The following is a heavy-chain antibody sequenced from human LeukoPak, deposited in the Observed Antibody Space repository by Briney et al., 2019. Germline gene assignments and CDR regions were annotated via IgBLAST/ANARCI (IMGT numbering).Heavy chain of an antibody. CDR1: GYTFTSYG. J-gene: IGHJ4*02. V-gene: IGHV1-69*04. D-gene: IGHD3-22*01. Sequence: SVKVSCKASGYTFTSYGISWVRQAPGQGLEWMGRIIPILGIANYGQKFQGRVTITADKSTSTAYMELSSLRSEDTAVYYCARGDYYDTSGFYIWGQGTLVTVSP. CDR2: IIPILGIA. CDR3: ARGDYYDTSGFYI.